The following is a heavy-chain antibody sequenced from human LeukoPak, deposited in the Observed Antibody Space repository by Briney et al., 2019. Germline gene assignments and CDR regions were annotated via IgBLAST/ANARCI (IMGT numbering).Heavy chain of an antibody. J-gene: IGHJ4*02. Sequence: GGSLRLSCATSGFTFSSYPMSWARQAPGRGLEWVSVISGNSGATYYADSVKGRFTISRDNAKNTVYLQMNNLRGEDTALYYCSKAGDTNYYRHGDYWGQGTLVTVSS. V-gene: IGHV3-23*01. CDR1: GFTFSSYP. D-gene: IGHD4-11*01. CDR3: SKAGDTNYYRHGDY. CDR2: ISGNSGAT.